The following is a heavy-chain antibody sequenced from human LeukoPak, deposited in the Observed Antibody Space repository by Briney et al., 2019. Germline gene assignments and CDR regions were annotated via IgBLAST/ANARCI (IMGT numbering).Heavy chain of an antibody. CDR3: ARAPAYCGGDCYFY. D-gene: IGHD2-21*02. J-gene: IGHJ4*02. Sequence: GASAKVSCKASGYIFTDYYMHWVRQAPGQGLEWMGRINPNNGGTYYSQKFQGRVTMTRDTSITTAYMELSRLRSDDTAVYYCARAPAYCGGDCYFYWGQGTLVTVSS. CDR2: INPNNGGT. V-gene: IGHV1-2*06. CDR1: GYIFTDYY.